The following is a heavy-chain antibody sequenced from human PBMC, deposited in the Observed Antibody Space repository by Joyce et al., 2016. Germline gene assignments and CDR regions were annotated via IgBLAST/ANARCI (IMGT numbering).Heavy chain of an antibody. J-gene: IGHJ4*02. D-gene: IGHD3-3*01. Sequence: EVHLVESGGGLVQPGGSLKLSCAASGFTFNRHLMHWVRQAPGKAPVWVSRIDHDGTNIRYAGFVECRFIISRDNAKNTLYLQLTNLRVEDTAIYYCATIFGVFVSDSFDNWGQGTLVTVSS. V-gene: IGHV3-74*01. CDR2: IDHDGTNI. CDR3: ATIFGVFVSDSFDN. CDR1: GFTFNRHL.